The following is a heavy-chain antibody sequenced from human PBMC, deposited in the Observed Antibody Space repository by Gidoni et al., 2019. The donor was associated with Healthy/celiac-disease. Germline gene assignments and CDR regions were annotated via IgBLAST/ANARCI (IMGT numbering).Heavy chain of an antibody. CDR1: GFTFSSYG. V-gene: IGHV3-33*01. Sequence: QVQLVESGGGVVQPGRSLRLSCAASGFTFSSYGMHWVRQAPGKGLEWVAVIWYDGSNKYYADSVKGRFTISRDNSKNTLYLQMNSLRAEDTAVYYCARDTSHYYGSSDIWGQGTMVTVFS. D-gene: IGHD3-10*01. J-gene: IGHJ3*02. CDR3: ARDTSHYYGSSDI. CDR2: IWYDGSNK.